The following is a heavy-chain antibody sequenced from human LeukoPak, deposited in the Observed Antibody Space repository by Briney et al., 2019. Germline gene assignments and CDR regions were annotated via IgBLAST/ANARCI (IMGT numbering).Heavy chain of an antibody. V-gene: IGHV4-39*01. CDR2: IYYSGST. CDR1: GGSISSSSYY. Sequence: SETLSLTCTVSGGSISSSSYYWGWIRQPPGRGLEWIGSIYYSGSTYYNPSLKSRVTISVDTSKNQFSLKLSSVTAADTAVYYCARRGPYSGYVKVNYYYYMDVWGKGTTVTISS. CDR3: ARRGPYSGYVKVNYYYYMDV. J-gene: IGHJ6*03. D-gene: IGHD5-12*01.